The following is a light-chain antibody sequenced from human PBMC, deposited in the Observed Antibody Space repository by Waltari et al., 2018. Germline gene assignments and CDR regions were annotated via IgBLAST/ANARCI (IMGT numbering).Light chain of an antibody. J-gene: IGKJ4*01. CDR3: QQYYRTPLT. Sequence: DIVMNQSPESLAVSLGERATINCKSSQSVLYSSNNKNYLACYQQKPGQPPKLLIYWASTRESGVPDRFSGSGSGTYFTLIISSLQAEDVAVYYCQQYYRTPLTFGGGTKVEIK. V-gene: IGKV4-1*01. CDR2: WAS. CDR1: QSVLYSSNNKNY.